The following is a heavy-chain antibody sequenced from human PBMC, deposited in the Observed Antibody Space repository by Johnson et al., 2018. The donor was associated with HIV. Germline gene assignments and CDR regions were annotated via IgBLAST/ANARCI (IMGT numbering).Heavy chain of an antibody. V-gene: IGHV3-30*02. J-gene: IGHJ3*02. CDR2: IRYDGSNK. Sequence: QVQLVESGGGVVQPGGSLRLSCAASGFTFSSYGMHWVRQAPGKGLEWVAFIRYDGSNKYYADSVKGRFTISRDNSKNSLYLQMHSLRTEDTALYYCARDSGIAVASGAFDIWGQGTMVTVSS. CDR1: GFTFSSYG. CDR3: ARDSGIAVASGAFDI. D-gene: IGHD6-19*01.